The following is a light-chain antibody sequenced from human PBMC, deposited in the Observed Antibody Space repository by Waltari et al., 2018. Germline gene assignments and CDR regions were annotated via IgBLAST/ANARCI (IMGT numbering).Light chain of an antibody. J-gene: IGKJ1*01. V-gene: IGKV1-5*03. CDR1: QSINSW. CDR2: KAS. Sequence: DIQLTQSPSTLSASVGDRVTLTCRASQSINSWLAWYQQKPGIAPTLLIYKASSLESGVPSRFSGSGSGTEFTLTISSLQPDDLATYYCQQYRTNPWTFGQGTKVEIE. CDR3: QQYRTNPWT.